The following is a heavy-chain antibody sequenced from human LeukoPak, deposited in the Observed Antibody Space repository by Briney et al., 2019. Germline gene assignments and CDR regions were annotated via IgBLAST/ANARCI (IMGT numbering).Heavy chain of an antibody. CDR2: ISSSSSYI. D-gene: IGHD3-3*01. Sequence: GGSLRLSCAASGFTFSSYSMNWVRQAPGKGLEWVSSISSSSSYIYYADSVKGRFTISRDNAKNSLYLQMNSLRSDDTAVYYCARAGLILRFLEPRASAFDYWGQGTLVTVSS. J-gene: IGHJ4*02. V-gene: IGHV3-21*04. CDR1: GFTFSSYS. CDR3: ARAGLILRFLEPRASAFDY.